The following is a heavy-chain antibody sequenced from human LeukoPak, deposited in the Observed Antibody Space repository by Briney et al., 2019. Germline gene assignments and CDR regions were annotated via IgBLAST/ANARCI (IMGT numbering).Heavy chain of an antibody. V-gene: IGHV4-30-4*01. J-gene: IGHJ4*02. D-gene: IGHD3/OR15-3a*01. Sequence: SQTLSLTCTVSGHSFSSDDFYWSWIRQPPGKGLEWLGYISYSGSTFYNPSLKSRVTISVDTSKNQFSLKLFPVTAADTAVYYCARRRTGYLSYYFDSWGQGVLVTVSS. CDR1: GHSFSSDDFY. CDR3: ARRRTGYLSYYFDS. CDR2: ISYSGST.